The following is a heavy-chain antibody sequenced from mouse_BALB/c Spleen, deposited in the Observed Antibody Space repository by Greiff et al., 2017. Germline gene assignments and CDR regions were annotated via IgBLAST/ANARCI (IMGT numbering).Heavy chain of an antibody. D-gene: IGHD2-1*01. CDR2: ISSGGST. CDR3: ARDYGNRYYAMDY. CDR1: GFTFSSYA. V-gene: IGHV5-6-5*01. Sequence: EVKLVESGGGLVKPGGSLKLSCAASGFTFSSYAMSWVRQTPEKRLEWVASISSGGSTYYPDSVKGRFTISRDNARNILYLQMSSLRSEDTAMYYCARDYGNRYYAMDYWGQGTSVTVSS. J-gene: IGHJ4*01.